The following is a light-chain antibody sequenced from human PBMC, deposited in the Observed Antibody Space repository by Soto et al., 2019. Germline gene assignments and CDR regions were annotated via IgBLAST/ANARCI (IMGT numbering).Light chain of an antibody. V-gene: IGKV1-17*01. J-gene: IGKJ5*01. CDR3: LQHIDYPLT. CDR2: AAS. CDR1: QDIRSN. Sequence: DIQVTQSPSSLSASVGDRVTITCRASQDIRSNLGWYQQKPGRAPKRLIYAASSLQSGVPSRFSGSGSGTEFTLTISSLQPEDFATYYCLQHIDYPLTFGQGTRLEIK.